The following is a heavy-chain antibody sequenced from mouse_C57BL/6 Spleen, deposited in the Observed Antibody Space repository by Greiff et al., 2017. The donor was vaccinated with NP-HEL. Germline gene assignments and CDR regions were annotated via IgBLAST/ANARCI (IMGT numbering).Heavy chain of an antibody. Sequence: EVMLVESGGGLVQPGGSLSLSCAASGFTFTDYYMSWVRQPPGKALEWLGFIRNKANGYTTEYSASVKGRFTISRANSQSILYLQMNALRAEDSATYYCARSPLTGTGAWFAYWGQGTLVTVSA. CDR1: GFTFTDYY. CDR2: IRNKANGYTT. J-gene: IGHJ3*01. CDR3: ARSPLTGTGAWFAY. V-gene: IGHV7-3*01. D-gene: IGHD4-1*01.